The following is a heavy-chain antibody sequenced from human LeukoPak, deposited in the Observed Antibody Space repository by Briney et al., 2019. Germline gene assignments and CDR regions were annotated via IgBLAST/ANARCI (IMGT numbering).Heavy chain of an antibody. J-gene: IGHJ4*02. CDR1: GYTFINYA. CDR2: INAVNGNT. D-gene: IGHD6-13*01. Sequence: AASVKVSCKASGYTFINYAINWGRQAPGQRLEWVGWINAVNGNTKYSPKFQGRVSITRDTSASTAYMELSSLTSEDTAVYYCARGPRAAADDYWGQGTLVTVSS. CDR3: ARGPRAAADDY. V-gene: IGHV1-3*01.